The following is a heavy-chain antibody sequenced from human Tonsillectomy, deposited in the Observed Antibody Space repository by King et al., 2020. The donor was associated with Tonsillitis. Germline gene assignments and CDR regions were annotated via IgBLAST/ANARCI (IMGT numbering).Heavy chain of an antibody. D-gene: IGHD6-13*01. J-gene: IGHJ6*03. V-gene: IGHV3-23*04. CDR1: GFMFSSYA. Sequence: VQLVESGGGLVQPGGSLTLSCAASGFMFSSYAMSWVRQAPGKGLEWVSAISGSGGNTFYVDSVKGRFTISRDNSKNTLSLQMNSLRAEDTAAYYCAKRGGVAATGTFRDYYYYYMDVWGKGTTVTVSS. CDR3: AKRGGVAATGTFRDYYYYYMDV. CDR2: ISGSGGNT.